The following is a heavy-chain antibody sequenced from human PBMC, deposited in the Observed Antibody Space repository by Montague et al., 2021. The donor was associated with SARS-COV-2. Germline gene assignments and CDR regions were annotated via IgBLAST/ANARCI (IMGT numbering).Heavy chain of an antibody. V-gene: IGHV4-39*01. D-gene: IGHD6-19*01. CDR2: MYSSGTT. Sequence: SETLSLTCSVSGGSISSTSFFWAWIRQPPGKGLEWVGSMYSSGTTYYNRSLKSRVTISGDTSRNQLSVRLSSVTAADTAVYYCARSTSGWFIYWGQGTLVTVSS. CDR3: ARSTSGWFIY. J-gene: IGHJ4*02. CDR1: GGSISSTSFF.